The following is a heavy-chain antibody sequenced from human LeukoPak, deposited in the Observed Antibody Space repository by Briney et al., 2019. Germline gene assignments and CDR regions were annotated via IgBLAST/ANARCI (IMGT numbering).Heavy chain of an antibody. V-gene: IGHV3-53*01. CDR1: GFSISHNY. CDR3: ASHYCTAGSCYFDG. J-gene: IGHJ4*02. D-gene: IGHD2-8*02. Sequence: GGSLRLSCVVSGFSISHNYMSWVRQAPRKGLEWVSLIYSGGDSYYADSVKGRFIISKDNSKNTVYLRMNTLRAEDTAVYYCASHYCTAGSCYFDGWGQGTLVSVSS. CDR2: IYSGGDS.